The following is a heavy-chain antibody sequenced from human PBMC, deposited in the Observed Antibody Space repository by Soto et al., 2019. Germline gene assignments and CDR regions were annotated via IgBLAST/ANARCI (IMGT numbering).Heavy chain of an antibody. J-gene: IGHJ4*02. CDR2: ISGSGGST. CDR3: AKDLLTMVRGVKRDNYFDY. Sequence: GGSLRLSCAASGFTFSSYGMSWVRRAPGKGLEWVSAISGSGGSTYYADSVKGRFTISRDNSKNTLYLQMNSLRAEDTAVYYCAKDLLTMVRGVKRDNYFDYWGQGTLVTVSS. CDR1: GFTFSSYG. D-gene: IGHD3-10*01. V-gene: IGHV3-23*01.